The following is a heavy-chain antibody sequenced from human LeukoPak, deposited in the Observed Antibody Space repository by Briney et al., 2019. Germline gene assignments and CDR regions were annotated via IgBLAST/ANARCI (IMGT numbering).Heavy chain of an antibody. D-gene: IGHD5-12*01. CDR3: ARRKTQRGYSGYDSDY. J-gene: IGHJ4*02. Sequence: SQTLSLTCTVSGGSISSGSYYWSWIRQPAGKGLEGIVRIYTSGSTNYNPSLKSRVTISVDTSKNQFSLKLSSVTAADTAVYYCARRKTQRGYSGYDSDYWGQGTLVTVSS. CDR1: GGSISSGSYY. V-gene: IGHV4-61*02. CDR2: IYTSGST.